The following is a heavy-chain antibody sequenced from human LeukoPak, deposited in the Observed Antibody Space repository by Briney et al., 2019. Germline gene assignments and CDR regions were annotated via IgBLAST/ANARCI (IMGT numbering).Heavy chain of an antibody. Sequence: GGSLRLSCAASGFTFSSYSMNWVRQAPGKGLEWVSSISSSSSYIYYADSVKGRFIISRDNAKNSLYLQMNSLRAEDTAVYYCARSGHVGSSDYWGQGTLVTVSS. J-gene: IGHJ4*02. V-gene: IGHV3-21*01. CDR3: ARSGHVGSSDY. CDR2: ISSSSSYI. CDR1: GFTFSSYS. D-gene: IGHD3-10*01.